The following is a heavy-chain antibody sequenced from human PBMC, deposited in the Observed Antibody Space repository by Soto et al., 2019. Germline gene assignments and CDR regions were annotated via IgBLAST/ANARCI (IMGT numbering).Heavy chain of an antibody. Sequence: QMTLKESGPTLVKPTQTLTLTCTFSGFSLSTSGVGVGWIRQPPGKALEWLALIYWDDDKRYSPSLRSRLTISKDTSKNQVVLTMTNMDPADTATYYCIQSRCGGDCLQSYASHYYYGLDVWGQGTTFAVSS. J-gene: IGHJ6*02. CDR3: IQSRCGGDCLQSYASHYYYGLDV. CDR2: IYWDDDK. V-gene: IGHV2-5*02. CDR1: GFSLSTSGVG. D-gene: IGHD2-21*02.